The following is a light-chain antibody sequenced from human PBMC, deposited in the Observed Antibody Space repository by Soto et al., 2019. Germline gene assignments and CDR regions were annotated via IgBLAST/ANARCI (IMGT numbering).Light chain of an antibody. CDR3: QQYGSSPPYT. V-gene: IGKV3-20*01. CDR2: GAS. J-gene: IGKJ2*01. CDR1: QSVSSSY. Sequence: ETELRQSPGTMSLSPGERAALSCRASQSVSSSYLAWYQQKPGQAPRLLIYGASSRATGIPDRFSSSGSGTDFTLTISRLEPEDFAVYYCQQYGSSPPYTFGQGTKLEI.